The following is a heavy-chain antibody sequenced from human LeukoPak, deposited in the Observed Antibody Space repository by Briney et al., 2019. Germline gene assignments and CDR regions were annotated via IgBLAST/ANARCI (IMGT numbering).Heavy chain of an antibody. CDR3: TTTTVAGTVDY. Sequence: GGSLRLSCAASVFTFSNAWMSWVRQAPGKGLEWVGCIKSKTDGGTPDYRAPVKGRFTISRDDSKNTLYLQINSLKTQDTAVYYCTTTTVAGTVDYWGQGTLVTVSP. D-gene: IGHD6-19*01. J-gene: IGHJ4*02. V-gene: IGHV3-15*01. CDR2: IKSKTDGGTP. CDR1: VFTFSNAW.